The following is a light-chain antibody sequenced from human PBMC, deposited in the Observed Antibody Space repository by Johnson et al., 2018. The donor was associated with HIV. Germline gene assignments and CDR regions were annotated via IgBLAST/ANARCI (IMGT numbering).Light chain of an antibody. V-gene: IGLV1-51*02. CDR2: ENN. CDR3: GTWDSSLSAAFYV. Sequence: QSVLTQPPSVSAARGQKVTISCSGSSSNIGNNYVSWYQQLPGTAPKLLIYENNKRPSGIPDRFSGSKSGTSATLGITGLQTGDEADYYCGTWDSSLSAAFYVFGTGTKVTVL. CDR1: SSNIGNNY. J-gene: IGLJ1*01.